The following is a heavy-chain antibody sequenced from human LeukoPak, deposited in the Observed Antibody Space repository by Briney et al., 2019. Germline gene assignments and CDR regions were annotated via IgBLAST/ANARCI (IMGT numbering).Heavy chain of an antibody. Sequence: GGSLRLSCAASGFTFSSYAMRWVRQAPGKGLECVSAISGSGGSTYYADCVKGRFTISRDNSKNTLYLQMNRLSAEDTAVYYCVRKGAVPLLYYFDYWGQGTLVTVSS. V-gene: IGHV3-23*01. CDR3: VRKGAVPLLYYFDY. J-gene: IGHJ4*02. CDR2: ISGSGGST. D-gene: IGHD6-19*01. CDR1: GFTFSSYA.